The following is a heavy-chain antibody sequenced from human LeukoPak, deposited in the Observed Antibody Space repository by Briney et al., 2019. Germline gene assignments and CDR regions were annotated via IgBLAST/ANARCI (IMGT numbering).Heavy chain of an antibody. D-gene: IGHD2-2*02. J-gene: IGHJ6*03. CDR1: GFTFSSYS. CDR2: ISYDGSQR. Sequence: GGSLRLSCAASGFTFSSYSMNWVRQAPGKGLDWVALISYDGSQRYYGDSAKGRFTISRENSENTVYLQMNSLGAEDTALYHCATDLYMEGFYYMDVWGKGTTVTVSS. V-gene: IGHV3-30*03. CDR3: ATDLYMEGFYYMDV.